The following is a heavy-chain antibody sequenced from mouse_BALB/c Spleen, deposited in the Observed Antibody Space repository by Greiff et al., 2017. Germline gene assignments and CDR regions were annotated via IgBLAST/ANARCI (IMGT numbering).Heavy chain of an antibody. CDR1: GFTFSDYY. CDR2: ISDGGSYT. D-gene: IGHD1-2*01. CDR3: ARDYYGYSYYFDY. V-gene: IGHV5-4*02. Sequence: EVKVVESGGGLVKPGGSLKLSCAASGFTFSDYYMSWVRQTPEKRLEWVATISDGGSYTYYPDSVKGRFTISRDNAKNNLYLQMSSLKSEDTAMYDYARDYYGYSYYFDYWGQGTTVTVSA. J-gene: IGHJ2*01.